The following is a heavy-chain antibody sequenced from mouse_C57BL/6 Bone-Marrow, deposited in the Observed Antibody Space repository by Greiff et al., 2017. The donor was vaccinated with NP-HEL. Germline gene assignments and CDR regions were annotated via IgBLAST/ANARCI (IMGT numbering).Heavy chain of an antibody. CDR1: GFTFSDFY. D-gene: IGHD3-3*01. CDR2: SRNKANDYTT. V-gene: IGHV7-1*01. J-gene: IGHJ3*01. Sequence: EVQRVESGGGLVQSGRSLRLSCATSGFTFSDFYMEWVRQAPGKGLEWIAASRNKANDYTTEYSASVKGRFIVSRDTSQSILYLQMNALRAEDTAIYYCARDADKGMAYWGQGTLVTVSA. CDR3: ARDADKGMAY.